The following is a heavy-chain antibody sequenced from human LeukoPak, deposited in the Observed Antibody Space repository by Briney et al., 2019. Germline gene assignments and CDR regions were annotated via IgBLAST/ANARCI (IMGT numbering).Heavy chain of an antibody. Sequence: SETLSLTCTVSGGSISSYCWSWIRQHPGKGLEWIGNIYYTGSTYYNPSLESRVTMSVDTSKNQFSLKLSSVTAADTAVYSCARGLYDSSAYYHFDYWGRGTLVTVSS. CDR2: IYYTGST. J-gene: IGHJ4*02. V-gene: IGHV4-59*06. CDR3: ARGLYDSSAYYHFDY. D-gene: IGHD3-22*01. CDR1: GGSISSYC.